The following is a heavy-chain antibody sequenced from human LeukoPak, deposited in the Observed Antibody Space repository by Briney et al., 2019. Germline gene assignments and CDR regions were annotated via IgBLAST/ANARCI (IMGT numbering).Heavy chain of an antibody. CDR2: INPSGGSA. Sequence: ASVKVSCKASGYRFSIYNMHWVRQAHAQGLELMGIINPSGGSASDTQKFQGRVTMTRDTSTSTLYMELSSLRSEDTAVYYCAREGVAATGLDYWGQGTLVTVSS. CDR3: AREGVAATGLDY. D-gene: IGHD6-13*01. J-gene: IGHJ4*02. CDR1: GYRFSIYN. V-gene: IGHV1-46*01.